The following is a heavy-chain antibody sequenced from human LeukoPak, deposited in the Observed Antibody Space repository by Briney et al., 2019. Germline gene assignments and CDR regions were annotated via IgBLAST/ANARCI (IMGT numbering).Heavy chain of an antibody. CDR3: ARDVDSSGYYPVFDY. V-gene: IGHV3-48*03. D-gene: IGHD3-22*01. Sequence: GGSLRLSCAASGFTFSSYEMNWVRQAPGKGLEWVSYISSSGSTIYYADSVKGRFTTSRDNAKNSLYLQMNSLRAEDTAVYYCARDVDSSGYYPVFDYWGQGTLVTVSS. CDR1: GFTFSSYE. J-gene: IGHJ4*02. CDR2: ISSSGSTI.